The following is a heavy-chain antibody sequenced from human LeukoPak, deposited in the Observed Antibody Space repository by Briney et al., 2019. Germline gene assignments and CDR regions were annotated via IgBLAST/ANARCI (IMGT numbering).Heavy chain of an antibody. J-gene: IGHJ4*02. Sequence: GGSLRLSCAASGFTFSSYAMSWVRQAPGKGLEWVSAISGSGGSTYYADSVKGRFTIPRDNSKNTLYLQMNSLRAEDTAVYYCAKDLLASSTSGSWDYWGQGTLVTVSS. D-gene: IGHD2-2*01. CDR3: AKDLLASSTSGSWDY. CDR2: ISGSGGST. CDR1: GFTFSSYA. V-gene: IGHV3-23*01.